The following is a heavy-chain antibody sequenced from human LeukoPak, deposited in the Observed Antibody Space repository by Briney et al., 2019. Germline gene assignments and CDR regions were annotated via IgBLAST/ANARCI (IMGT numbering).Heavy chain of an antibody. CDR1: GYTFTGYY. Sequence: ASVKVSCKASGYTFTGYYMHWVRQAPGQGLEWMGWINPNSGGTNYAQKFQGRVTMTTDTSTSTAYMELRSLRSDDTAVYYCARGTGYSSGWYNFQFDYWGQGILVTVSS. CDR2: INPNSGGT. D-gene: IGHD6-19*01. J-gene: IGHJ4*02. V-gene: IGHV1-2*02. CDR3: ARGTGYSSGWYNFQFDY.